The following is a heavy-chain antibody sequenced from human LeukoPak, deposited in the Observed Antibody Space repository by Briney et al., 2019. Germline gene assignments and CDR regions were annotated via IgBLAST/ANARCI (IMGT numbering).Heavy chain of an antibody. J-gene: IGHJ4*02. D-gene: IGHD6-19*01. Sequence: GGSLRLSCAASGFPFSSYSMNWVRQAPGKGLEWVSYISSSSSTIYYADSVKGRFTISRDNAKNSLYLQMNSLRAEDTAVYYCARGRGLRAVKSDYWGQGTLVTVSS. CDR1: GFPFSSYS. CDR3: ARGRGLRAVKSDY. CDR2: ISSSSSTI. V-gene: IGHV3-48*01.